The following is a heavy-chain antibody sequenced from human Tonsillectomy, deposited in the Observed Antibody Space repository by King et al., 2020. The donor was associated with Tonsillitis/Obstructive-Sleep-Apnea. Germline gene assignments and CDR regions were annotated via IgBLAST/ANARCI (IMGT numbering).Heavy chain of an antibody. CDR3: ARAGIIVDDAFDI. J-gene: IGHJ3*02. V-gene: IGHV4-34*01. Sequence: VQLPQWGAGLLKPSETLSLTCAVFGGSFSGYYWSWIRQPPGKGLEWIGEVNDSGRSNYNPSLQSRVTISVDTSKQQFSLRLNSMTAADTAVYYCARAGIIVDDAFDIWGHGTVVTVSS. D-gene: IGHD2-15*01. CDR2: VNDSGRS. CDR1: GGSFSGYY.